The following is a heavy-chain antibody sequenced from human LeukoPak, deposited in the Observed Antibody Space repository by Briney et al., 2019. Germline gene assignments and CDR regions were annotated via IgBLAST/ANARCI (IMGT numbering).Heavy chain of an antibody. V-gene: IGHV3-23*01. J-gene: IGHJ5*01. Sequence: GGSLRLSCAASGFTFSNYAMSWVRQAPGKGLEWVSSLNGRGDSPYYADSVKGRFTISRDNTKNSLILQMDSLIAEDTAVYYCARGKTAFDILTGYDSWGQGTLVTVSS. CDR1: GFTFSNYA. D-gene: IGHD3-9*01. CDR3: ARGKTAFDILTGYDS. CDR2: LNGRGDSP.